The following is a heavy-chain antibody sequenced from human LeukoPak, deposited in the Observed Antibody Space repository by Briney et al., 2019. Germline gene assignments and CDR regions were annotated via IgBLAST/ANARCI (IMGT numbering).Heavy chain of an antibody. D-gene: IGHD2-2*01. J-gene: IGHJ5*02. CDR2: INPSGGST. V-gene: IGHV1-46*01. Sequence: ASVKVSCKASGGTFSSYAISWVRQAPGQGLEWMGIINPSGGSTSYAQKFQGRVTMARDTSTSTVYMELSSLRSEDTAVYYCAREIVVVPAANNWFDPWGQGTLVTVSS. CDR1: GGTFSSYA. CDR3: AREIVVVPAANNWFDP.